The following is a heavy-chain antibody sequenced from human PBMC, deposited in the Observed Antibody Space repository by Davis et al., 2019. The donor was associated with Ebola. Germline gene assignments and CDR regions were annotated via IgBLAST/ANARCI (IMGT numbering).Heavy chain of an antibody. CDR2: ISAYNGNT. CDR3: ARDDQSIAVAGTGDY. Sequence: ASVKVSCKASGYTFTSYGISWVRQAPGQGLEWMGWISAYNGNTNYAQKLQGRVTMTTDTSTSTAYMELRSLRSDDTAVYYCARDDQSIAVAGTGDYWGQGTLVTVSS. CDR1: GYTFTSYG. V-gene: IGHV1-18*01. J-gene: IGHJ4*02. D-gene: IGHD6-19*01.